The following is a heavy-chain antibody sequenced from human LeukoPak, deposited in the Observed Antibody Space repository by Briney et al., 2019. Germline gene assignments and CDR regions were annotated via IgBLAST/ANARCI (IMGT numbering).Heavy chain of an antibody. V-gene: IGHV3-23*01. CDR2: INSSGGST. Sequence: GGSLGPSFAAAGFPFNTYAMSWGRPAPGKGVGWGSGINSSGGSTYYADSVKGRFTISRDNSKNTLYLQMNSLRAEDTAVYYCAKDQEWDSGYSYGSDYWGQGTLVTVSS. CDR3: AKDQEWDSGYSYGSDY. CDR1: GFPFNTYA. J-gene: IGHJ4*02. D-gene: IGHD5-18*01.